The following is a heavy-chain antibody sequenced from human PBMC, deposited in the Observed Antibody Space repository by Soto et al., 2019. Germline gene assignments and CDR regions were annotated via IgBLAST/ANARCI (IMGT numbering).Heavy chain of an antibody. CDR1: GYTFTGYY. CDR2: INPNSGGT. V-gene: IGHV1-2*04. D-gene: IGHD3-3*01. J-gene: IGHJ5*02. Sequence: ASVKVSCKASGYTFTGYYMHWVRQAPGQGLEWMGWINPNSGGTNYAQKFQGWVTMTRDTSISTAYMELSRLRSDDTAVYYCARSSGSATTTPRTIFGVVWLEGWFDPWGQGTLVTVSS. CDR3: ARSSGSATTTPRTIFGVVWLEGWFDP.